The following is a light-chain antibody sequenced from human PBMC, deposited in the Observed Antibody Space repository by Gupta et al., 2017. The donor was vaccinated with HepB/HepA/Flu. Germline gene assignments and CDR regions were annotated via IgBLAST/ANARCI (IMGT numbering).Light chain of an antibody. CDR2: YND. J-gene: IGLJ2*01. CDR3: AAWDTSLNAVV. V-gene: IGLV1-44*01. Sequence: HSVLTQSTSISGTPGQRVTISCSCSSSNVGSNNVNWYQQLPGTAPKLLIYYNDERPSGVPDRISGSKSGTSASLAISGLQSEDEADYYCAAWDTSLNAVVFGGGTKLTAL. CDR1: SSNVGSNN.